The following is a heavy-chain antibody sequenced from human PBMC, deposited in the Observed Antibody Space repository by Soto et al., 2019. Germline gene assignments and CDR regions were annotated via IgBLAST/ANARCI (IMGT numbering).Heavy chain of an antibody. CDR3: ARYHRWGYEYGDYGDS. Sequence: DSVKGRFTISRDNAKNYLYLQMNSLRAEDTAFYYCARYHRWGYEYGDYGDSWGQGTLVTVSS. J-gene: IGHJ4*02. V-gene: IGHV3-20*03. D-gene: IGHD4-17*01.